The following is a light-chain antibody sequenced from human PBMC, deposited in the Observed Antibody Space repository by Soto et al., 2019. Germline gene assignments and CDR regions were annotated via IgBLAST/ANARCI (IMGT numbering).Light chain of an antibody. J-gene: IGKJ1*01. V-gene: IGKV3-20*01. CDR1: QSVSNSY. Sequence: IVLTQTPGTLSLSPGEIASLSCRAGQSVSNSYLGWYQQKPGQAPRLLIYAASSRATGIPNRFSGSGSGTDFTLSISGLEPEDFAVYYCHHYATSSRTFGQGTKVDIK. CDR2: AAS. CDR3: HHYATSSRT.